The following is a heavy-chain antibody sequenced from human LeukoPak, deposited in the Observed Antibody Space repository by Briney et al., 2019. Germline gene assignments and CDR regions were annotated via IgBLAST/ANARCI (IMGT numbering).Heavy chain of an antibody. CDR3: ANLDGRGNIP. Sequence: GGSLRLSCAVSGFTVSSNYMSWVRQAPGKGLEWVSVIYNDGTTYYADSVKGRFTISRDNSKNTVYLQMNSLRAEDTAVYYCANLDGRGNIPWGQGTLVTVSS. V-gene: IGHV3-66*01. CDR1: GFTVSSNY. J-gene: IGHJ5*02. D-gene: IGHD3/OR15-3a*01. CDR2: IYNDGTT.